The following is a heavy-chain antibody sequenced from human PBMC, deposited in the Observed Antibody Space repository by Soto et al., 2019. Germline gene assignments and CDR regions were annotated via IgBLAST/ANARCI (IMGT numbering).Heavy chain of an antibody. CDR2: INPDGSRT. V-gene: IGHV3-74*01. Sequence: EVQLVESGGDLVQPGGSLRLSCAASGFTFTSYWMHWVRQSPGKGLVWDSRINPDGSRTSYADSVKGRFTISRDNAKNTLYLQMNSLGADDTAVYYCARVAVTPYSFDYWGHGTLVTVSS. CDR3: ARVAVTPYSFDY. CDR1: GFTFTSYW. D-gene: IGHD2-21*01. J-gene: IGHJ4*01.